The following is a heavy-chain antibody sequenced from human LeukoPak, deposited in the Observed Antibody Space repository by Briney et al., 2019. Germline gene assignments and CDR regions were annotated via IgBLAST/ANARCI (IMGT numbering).Heavy chain of an antibody. D-gene: IGHD2-21*02. Sequence: GGSLRLSCAASGFTFSSYAMHWVRQAPGKGLGWVAVISYDGSNKYYADSVKGRFTISRDNSKNTLYLQMNSLKTEDTAVYYCTTDSVVVTAASLYWGQGTLVTVSS. CDR3: TTDSVVVTAASLY. CDR2: ISYDGSNK. CDR1: GFTFSSYA. J-gene: IGHJ4*02. V-gene: IGHV3-30*04.